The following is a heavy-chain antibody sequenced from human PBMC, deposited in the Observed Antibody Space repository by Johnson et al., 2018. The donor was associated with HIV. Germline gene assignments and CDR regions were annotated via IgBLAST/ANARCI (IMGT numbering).Heavy chain of an antibody. CDR1: GFTFSSYD. V-gene: IGHV3-13*01. J-gene: IGHJ3*02. CDR2: IDPAGDT. CDR3: AKGRDSSGFGAFDI. Sequence: VQLVESGGGVVQPGRSLRLSCAASGFTFSSYDMHWVRQTTGKGLEWVSVIDPAGDTYYADSVKGRFTISRDNAKNSLYLQMNSLRAEDTALYYCAKGRDSSGFGAFDIWGQGTMVTVSS. D-gene: IGHD3-22*01.